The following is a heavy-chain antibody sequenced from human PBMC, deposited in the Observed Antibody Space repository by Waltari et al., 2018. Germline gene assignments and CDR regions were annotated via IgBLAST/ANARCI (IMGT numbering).Heavy chain of an antibody. J-gene: IGHJ4*02. D-gene: IGHD6-19*01. Sequence: EVQLVESGGGLVQPGGSLRLSCAASGFTFSSYWMSWVRQAPEKGLEWVANKKQVGIGKYSVDSVKGRLTISRYNAKNLLSLQMNSLRAEDTAVYFCARLYNTGWYGIDYWGQGTLVTVSS. CDR3: ARLYNTGWYGIDY. V-gene: IGHV3-7*01. CDR1: GFTFSSYW. CDR2: KKQVGIGK.